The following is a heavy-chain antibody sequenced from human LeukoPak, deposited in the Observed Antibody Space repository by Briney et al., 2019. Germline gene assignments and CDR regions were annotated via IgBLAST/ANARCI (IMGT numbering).Heavy chain of an antibody. Sequence: PSETLSLTCTVSGGSISSYYWSWIRQPPGKGLEWIGYIYYSGSTNYNPSLKSRVTISVETSKNQCSLKLSSVTAADTAVYYCARAEGYSSGWGGTFDYWGQGTLVTVSS. CDR3: ARAEGYSSGWGGTFDY. CDR2: IYYSGST. D-gene: IGHD6-19*01. CDR1: GGSISSYY. J-gene: IGHJ4*02. V-gene: IGHV4-59*01.